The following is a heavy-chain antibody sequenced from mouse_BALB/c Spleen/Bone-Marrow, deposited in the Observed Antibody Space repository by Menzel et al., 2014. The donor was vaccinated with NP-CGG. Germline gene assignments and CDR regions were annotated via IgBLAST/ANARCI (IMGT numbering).Heavy chain of an antibody. D-gene: IGHD2-4*01. Sequence: VQLKQSGPELVKPGASVKISCKASGYSFTGFFLNWVMQSRGKSLEWIGRINPYNGDTFYNPKFEGKATLTVDKSSSKAHRELRSLASEDSAVYYCARVYDYDAWFAYWGQGTLVTVSA. J-gene: IGHJ3*01. CDR3: ARVYDYDAWFAY. CDR1: GYSFTGFF. V-gene: IGHV1-20*02. CDR2: INPYNGDT.